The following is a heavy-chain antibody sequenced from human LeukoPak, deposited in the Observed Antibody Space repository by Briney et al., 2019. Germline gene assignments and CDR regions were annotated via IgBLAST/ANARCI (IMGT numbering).Heavy chain of an antibody. CDR1: GGSFSGYY. D-gene: IGHD3-22*01. J-gene: IGHJ4*02. Sequence: TTSETLSLTCAVYGGSFSGYYWSWIRQPPGKGLEWNGEIEEGVSTNYNPSLKSRFTITVDTSKNPFSLKLSSVTAADTPVYYCARSYDSGGYQYFDYWGQGTLVTVSS. CDR3: ARSYDSGGYQYFDY. CDR2: IEEGVST. V-gene: IGHV4-34*01.